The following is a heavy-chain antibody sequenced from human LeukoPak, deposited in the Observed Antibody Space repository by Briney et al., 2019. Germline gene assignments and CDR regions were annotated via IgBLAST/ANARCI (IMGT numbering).Heavy chain of an antibody. CDR1: GGTFSSYA. V-gene: IGHV1-69*06. D-gene: IGHD2-15*01. CDR3: AREGGYCSGGSCYYYYYYMDV. J-gene: IGHJ6*03. CDR2: IIPIFGTA. Sequence: ASVKVSCKASGGTFSSYAISWVRQAPGQGLEWMGGIIPIFGTANYAQKFQGRVTITADKSTSTAYMELSSLRSEDTAVYYCAREGGYCSGGSCYYYYYYMDVWGKGTTVTVSS.